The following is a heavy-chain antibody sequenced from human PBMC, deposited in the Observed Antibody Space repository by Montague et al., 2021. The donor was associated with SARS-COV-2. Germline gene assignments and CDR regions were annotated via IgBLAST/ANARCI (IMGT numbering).Heavy chain of an antibody. J-gene: IGHJ4*02. D-gene: IGHD6-19*01. CDR1: GESFSGFF. CDR2: INDRGVTNY. Sequence: SETLSLTCAVYGESFSGFFWSWIRQPPGKGLEWIAEINDRGVTNYNYNPSLRSRITISTDTSKNQFSLKLRSVTAAATAVYYCARWDPQTLAVISLRGKSANDYWGQGTLVTVSS. V-gene: IGHV4-34*01. CDR3: ARWDPQTLAVISLRGKSANDY.